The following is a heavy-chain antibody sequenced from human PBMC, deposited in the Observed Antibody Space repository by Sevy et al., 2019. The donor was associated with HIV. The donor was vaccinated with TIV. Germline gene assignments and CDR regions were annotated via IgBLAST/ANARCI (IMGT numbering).Heavy chain of an antibody. CDR3: ARGGSNHGYFDY. CDR2: ISSSSSYI. J-gene: IGHJ4*02. CDR1: GFTFSSYS. V-gene: IGHV3-21*01. Sequence: GGSLGLSCAASGFTFSSYSMNWVRQAPGKGLEWVSSISSSSSYIYYADSVKGRFTISRDNAKNSLYLQMNSLRAEDTAVYYCARGGSNHGYFDYWGQGTLVTVSS. D-gene: IGHD2-2*01.